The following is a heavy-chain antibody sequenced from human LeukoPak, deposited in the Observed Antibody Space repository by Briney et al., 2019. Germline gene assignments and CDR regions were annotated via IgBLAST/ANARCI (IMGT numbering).Heavy chain of an antibody. J-gene: IGHJ6*03. Sequence: ASVKVSCKASGYTFTSYGISWVRQAPGQGLEGMGWISAYNGNTNYAQKLQGRVTMTTYTSTSTAYTELRSMRSDDTAVYYCARREKDYDFWSGYYPQYYYYYYMDVWGKGTTVTVSS. V-gene: IGHV1-18*01. CDR3: ARREKDYDFWSGYYPQYYYYYYMDV. D-gene: IGHD3-3*01. CDR1: GYTFTSYG. CDR2: ISAYNGNT.